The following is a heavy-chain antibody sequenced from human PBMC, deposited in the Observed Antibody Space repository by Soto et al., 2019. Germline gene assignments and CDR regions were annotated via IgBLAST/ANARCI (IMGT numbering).Heavy chain of an antibody. J-gene: IGHJ4*02. Sequence: GESLKISCAASGFTFSSYGMHWVRQAPGKGLEWVAVIWYDGSNKYYADSVKGRFTISRDNSKNTLYLQMNSLRAEDTAVYYCASSSSQIIYYFDYWGQGTLVTVSS. V-gene: IGHV3-33*01. CDR1: GFTFSSYG. D-gene: IGHD6-13*01. CDR3: ASSSSQIIYYFDY. CDR2: IWYDGSNK.